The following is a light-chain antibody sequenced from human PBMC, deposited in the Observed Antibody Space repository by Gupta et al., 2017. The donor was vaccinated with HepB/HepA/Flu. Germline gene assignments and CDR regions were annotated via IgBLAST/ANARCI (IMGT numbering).Light chain of an antibody. J-gene: IGLJ2*01. CDR1: SSDVGGYNY. V-gene: IGLV2-8*01. Sequence: QSALTQPPSASGSPGQSVTISCPGTSSDVGGYNYVSWYQQHPGKAPKVIIYAVSKRPSGVPDRFSGSKSGNTASLTVSGLQSEDEADYYCSSYAGSNNLLFGGGTKLTVL. CDR2: AVS. CDR3: SSYAGSNNLL.